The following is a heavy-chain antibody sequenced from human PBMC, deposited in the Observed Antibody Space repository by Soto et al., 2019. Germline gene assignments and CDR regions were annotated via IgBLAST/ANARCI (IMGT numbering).Heavy chain of an antibody. CDR2: IYYSGST. Sequence: SETLSLTCTVSGGSISSSSYYWGWIRQPPGKGLEWIGSIYYSGSTYYNPSLKSRVTISVDTSKNQFSLKLSFVTAADTAVYYCARHCPPRHDFWSDFRGGYFDYWGQGTLVTVSS. D-gene: IGHD3-3*01. CDR1: GGSISSSSYY. CDR3: ARHCPPRHDFWSDFRGGYFDY. V-gene: IGHV4-39*01. J-gene: IGHJ4*02.